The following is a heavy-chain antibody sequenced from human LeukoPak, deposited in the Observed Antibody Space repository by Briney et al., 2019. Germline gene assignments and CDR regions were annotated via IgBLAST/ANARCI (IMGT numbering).Heavy chain of an antibody. CDR3: ATGLKTAFEI. D-gene: IGHD3-10*01. CDR2: IISDETTT. J-gene: IGHJ3*02. CDR1: GFTFSSYW. Sequence: GGSLRLSCAASGFTFSSYWIHWVRQPPGKGLVWVSRIISDETTTIYADSVRGRFTISRDNARNTLFLQMNSLRDEDTAVYYCATGLKTAFEIWGQGAVVTVSS. V-gene: IGHV3-74*01.